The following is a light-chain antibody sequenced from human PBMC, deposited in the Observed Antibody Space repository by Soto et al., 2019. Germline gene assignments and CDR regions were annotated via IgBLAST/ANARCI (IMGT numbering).Light chain of an antibody. CDR2: NVT. V-gene: IGLV2-14*03. Sequence: QSVLTQPAFVSGSPGRSVTISCTGTITDVGGFNDVCWYQHLPSGAPKLIIYNVTNPPSGISHCFSASKSGRTASLTISGLQSEDEADYYCSSCYDSTTHEVFGGGTKLTVL. CDR3: SSCYDSTTHEV. J-gene: IGLJ2*01. CDR1: ITDVGGFND.